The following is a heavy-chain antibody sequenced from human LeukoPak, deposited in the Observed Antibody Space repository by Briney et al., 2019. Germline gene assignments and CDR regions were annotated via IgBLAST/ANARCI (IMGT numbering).Heavy chain of an antibody. CDR3: ARDPFGGVIAFMDV. J-gene: IGHJ6*04. CDR2: INSDGSST. V-gene: IGHV3-74*01. Sequence: AGGSLRLSCAASGFTFSSYWMHWVRQAPGKGLVWVSRINSDGSSTSYADSVKGRFTISRDNAKNTLYLQMNSLRAVDTAVYYCARDPFGGVIAFMDVWGKGTTVTVSS. CDR1: GFTFSSYW. D-gene: IGHD3-16*02.